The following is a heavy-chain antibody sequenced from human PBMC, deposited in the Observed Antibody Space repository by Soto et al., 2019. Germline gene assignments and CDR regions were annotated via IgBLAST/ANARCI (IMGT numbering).Heavy chain of an antibody. CDR3: ARVSSPQGMDV. J-gene: IGHJ6*02. CDR1: GFTFSDHY. V-gene: IGHV3-72*01. D-gene: IGHD2-2*01. CDR2: TRNKANSYTT. Sequence: EVQLVESGGGLVQPGGSLRLSCAASGFTFSDHYMDWVRQAPGKGLEWVGRTRNKANSYTTEYAASVKGRFTISRDDSKNSLYLQMNSLKTEDTAVYYCARVSSPQGMDVWGQGTTVTVSS.